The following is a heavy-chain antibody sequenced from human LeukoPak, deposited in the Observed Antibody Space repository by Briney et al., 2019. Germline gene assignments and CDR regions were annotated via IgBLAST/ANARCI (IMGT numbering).Heavy chain of an antibody. CDR1: GGSISSSNW. V-gene: IGHV4-4*02. J-gene: IGHJ4*02. D-gene: IGHD5-12*01. Sequence: SETLSLTCAVSGGSISSSNWWSWVRQPPGKGLEWIGEIYHSGSTNYKPSLKSRVTISVDKSKNQFSLKLSSVTAADTAVYYCAREGYSGHDFIYWGQGTLVTVSS. CDR3: AREGYSGHDFIY. CDR2: IYHSGST.